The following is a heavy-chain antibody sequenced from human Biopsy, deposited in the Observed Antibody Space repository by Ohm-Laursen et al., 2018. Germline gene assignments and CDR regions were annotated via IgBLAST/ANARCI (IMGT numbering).Heavy chain of an antibody. Sequence: SDTLSLTCAVSGYSISSDHRWGWIRQAPGKTLEWRGNIFKDENTHYNPSHRSRLIISIDTSKNHFSLMMTSVSGADTAVYFCGRVGSGWAPFDKWGPGTLVAVSS. CDR3: GRVGSGWAPFDK. V-gene: IGHV4-38-2*01. J-gene: IGHJ4*02. CDR1: GYSISSDHR. CDR2: IFKDENT. D-gene: IGHD6-19*01.